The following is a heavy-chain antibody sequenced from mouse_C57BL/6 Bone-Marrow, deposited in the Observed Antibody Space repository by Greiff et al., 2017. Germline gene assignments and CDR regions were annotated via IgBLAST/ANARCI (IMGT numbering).Heavy chain of an antibody. CDR1: GYSFTGYY. Sequence: VQLKESGPELVKPGASVKISCKASGYSFTGYYMNWVKQSPETSLEWIGEINPSTGGTTYNQKFKAKATLTVDKSTSTAYMQLKSLTSEDSTVYYCARVSNFHYWGQGTTLTVSS. CDR3: ARVSNFHY. J-gene: IGHJ2*01. V-gene: IGHV1-42*01. CDR2: INPSTGGT. D-gene: IGHD2-5*01.